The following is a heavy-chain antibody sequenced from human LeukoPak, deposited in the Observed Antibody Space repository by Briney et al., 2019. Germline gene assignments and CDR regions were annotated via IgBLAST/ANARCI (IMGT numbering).Heavy chain of an antibody. CDR1: AYTFTRYY. CDR2: MNGSGGST. J-gene: IGHJ5*02. CDR3: ARERRWQYYDSSGYISWFDP. V-gene: IGHV1-46*01. D-gene: IGHD3-22*01. Sequence: SVKVSCKASAYTFTRYYMQWVSQAAGQGLESLGIMNGSGGSTSYAQKFQDRVTMTRDMSTSTVYMELSSLRSEDTAVYYCARERRWQYYDSSGYISWFDPWGQGTLVTVSS.